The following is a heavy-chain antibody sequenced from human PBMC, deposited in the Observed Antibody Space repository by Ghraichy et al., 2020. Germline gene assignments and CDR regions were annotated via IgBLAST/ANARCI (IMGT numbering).Heavy chain of an antibody. V-gene: IGHV3-48*03. CDR2: ISSSGSTI. CDR3: ARGGGKSGSYNFDY. J-gene: IGHJ4*02. Sequence: GGSLRLSCAASGFTFSSYEMNWVRQAPGKGLEWVSYISSSGSTIYYADSVKGRFTISRDNAKNAMYLQMNSLRAEDTAVYYLARGGGKSGSYNFDYWGQGTLVTVSS. D-gene: IGHD1-26*01. CDR1: GFTFSSYE.